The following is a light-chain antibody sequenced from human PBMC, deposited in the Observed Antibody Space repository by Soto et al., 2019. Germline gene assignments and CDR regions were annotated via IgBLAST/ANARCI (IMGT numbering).Light chain of an antibody. CDR2: GAS. CDR3: QQYGGSPFT. Sequence: EIVLTQSPGTLSLSPGERATLSCRASQSVSSTYLAWYQQKPGQAPRLLIYGASSRATGIPGRFSGSGSGTDFILTISRLEPEDFAVYYCQQYGGSPFTFGPGTKVDIK. CDR1: QSVSSTY. J-gene: IGKJ3*01. V-gene: IGKV3-20*01.